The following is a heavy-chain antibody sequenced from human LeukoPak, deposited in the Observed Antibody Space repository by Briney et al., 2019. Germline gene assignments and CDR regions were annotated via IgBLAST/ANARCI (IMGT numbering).Heavy chain of an antibody. D-gene: IGHD2-15*01. CDR1: GFSLSTSGVG. Sequence: SGPTLVKPTPSFTLTCTFSGFSLSTSGVGVGWIRQPPGKALGWLALIYWDDDKRYSPSLKSRLTITKDTSKNQVVLTMTNMDSVDTALYGCARRLGFGGSRTWFDPWGQGTLVTVSS. CDR2: IYWDDDK. CDR3: ARRLGFGGSRTWFDP. J-gene: IGHJ5*02. V-gene: IGHV2-5*02.